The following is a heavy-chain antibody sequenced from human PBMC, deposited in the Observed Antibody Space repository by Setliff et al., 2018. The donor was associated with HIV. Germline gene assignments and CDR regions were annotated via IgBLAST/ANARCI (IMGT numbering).Heavy chain of an antibody. CDR3: ARARLQGIVTAVGPRGNCLDP. Sequence: ASVKVSCKASGYTFTIYGISWVRQAPGQGLEWMGWISAYNGNTDYAPRLLGRVTMTTDTSTSTAYMELRSLSSDDTAVYYCARARLQGIVTAVGPRGNCLDPWGQGTRVTVSS. V-gene: IGHV1-18*01. CDR2: ISAYNGNT. CDR1: GYTFTIYG. D-gene: IGHD1-26*01. J-gene: IGHJ5*02.